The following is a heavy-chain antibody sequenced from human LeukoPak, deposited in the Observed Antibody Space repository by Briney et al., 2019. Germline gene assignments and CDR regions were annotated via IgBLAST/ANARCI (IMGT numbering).Heavy chain of an antibody. J-gene: IGHJ6*03. CDR3: GLSGNYYYYYMDV. CDR1: GGTFPTFA. V-gene: IGHV1-69*13. CDR2: IIPIFGIP. D-gene: IGHD6-25*01. Sequence: ASVKVSCKASGGTFPTFAISWVRQAPGQGLEWMGGIIPIFGIPDSAQKFQGRLTITADESTTTAYMELSSLGSDDTAIYYCGLSGNYYYYYMDVWGKGTTVTISS.